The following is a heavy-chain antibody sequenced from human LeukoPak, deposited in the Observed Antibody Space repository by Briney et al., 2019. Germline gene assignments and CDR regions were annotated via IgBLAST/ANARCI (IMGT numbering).Heavy chain of an antibody. CDR3: ARDWGSIKVITDY. CDR2: ISPNSDNT. D-gene: IGHD3-16*01. J-gene: IGHJ4*02. V-gene: IGHV1-18*01. Sequence: ASVKVSCKATGYTFTSYGISRVRQAPGQGLEWMGWISPNSDNTNYAQKLQGRVTMTTDTSTSTAYMELRSLRSDDAAVYYCARDWGSIKVITDYWGQGTLVTVSS. CDR1: GYTFTSYG.